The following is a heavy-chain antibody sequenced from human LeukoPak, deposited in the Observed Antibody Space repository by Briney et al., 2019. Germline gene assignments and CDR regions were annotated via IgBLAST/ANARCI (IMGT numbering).Heavy chain of an antibody. CDR3: ARGMTPFALSY. J-gene: IGHJ4*02. CDR2: IYYSGST. CDR1: SGSISTYY. V-gene: IGHV4-39*07. Sequence: SETLSLTCTVSSGSISTYYWSWIRQPPGKGLEWIGSIYYSGSTYYNPSLKSRVTISVDTSKNQFSLKLSSVTAADTAVYYCARGMTPFALSYWGQGTLVTVSS. D-gene: IGHD2-15*01.